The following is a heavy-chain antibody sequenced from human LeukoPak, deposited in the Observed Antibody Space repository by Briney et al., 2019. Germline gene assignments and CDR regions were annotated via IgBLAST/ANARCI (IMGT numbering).Heavy chain of an antibody. D-gene: IGHD5-18*01. V-gene: IGHV3-11*01. Sequence: PGGSLRLSCAASGFTFSDYYMSWIRQAPGKGLEWVSYISSSGSTIYYADSVKGRFTISRDNAKNSLYLQMNSLRAEDTAVYYCARDRVELWLLEGVDHWGQGTLVTVSS. J-gene: IGHJ4*02. CDR3: ARDRVELWLLEGVDH. CDR1: GFTFSDYY. CDR2: ISSSGSTI.